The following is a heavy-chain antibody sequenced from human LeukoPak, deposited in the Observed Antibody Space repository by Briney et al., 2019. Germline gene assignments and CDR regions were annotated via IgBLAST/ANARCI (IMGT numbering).Heavy chain of an antibody. D-gene: IGHD2-2*01. CDR3: ATVRYCSSTSCYPGVYYFDY. Sequence: GGSLRLSCAASGFAFSSYWMSWVRQAPGKGREWVANIKQDGSEKYYVDSVKGRFTISRDNAKNSLYLQMNSLRAEDTAVYYCATVRYCSSTSCYPGVYYFDYWGQGTLVTVSS. J-gene: IGHJ4*02. CDR1: GFAFSSYW. V-gene: IGHV3-7*01. CDR2: IKQDGSEK.